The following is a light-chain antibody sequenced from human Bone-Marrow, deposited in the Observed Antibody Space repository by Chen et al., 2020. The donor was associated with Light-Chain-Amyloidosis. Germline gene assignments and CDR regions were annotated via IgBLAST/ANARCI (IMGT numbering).Light chain of an antibody. CDR2: RDT. V-gene: IGLV3-25*03. CDR1: ELPTKY. CDR3: QSADSSGTYEVI. J-gene: IGLJ2*01. Sequence: SYELTQPPSVSVSPGPPARITCPGDELPTKYAYWYQQKPGQAPVLVIHRDTERPSGISERFSGSSSGTTATLTISGVQAEDEADYHCQSADSSGTYEVIFGGGTKLTVL.